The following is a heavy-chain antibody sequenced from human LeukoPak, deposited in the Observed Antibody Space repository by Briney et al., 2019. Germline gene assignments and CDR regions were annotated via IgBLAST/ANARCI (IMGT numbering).Heavy chain of an antibody. D-gene: IGHD5-24*01. V-gene: IGHV3-23*01. CDR3: AKEIFGGIEMATILDY. CDR2: ISGSGGST. Sequence: GGSLRLSCAASGFTFSSYWMSWVRQAPGKGLEWVSAISGSGGSTYYADSVKGRFTISRDNSKNTLYLQMNSLRAEDTAVYYCAKEIFGGIEMATILDYWGQGTLVTVSS. CDR1: GFTFSSYW. J-gene: IGHJ4*02.